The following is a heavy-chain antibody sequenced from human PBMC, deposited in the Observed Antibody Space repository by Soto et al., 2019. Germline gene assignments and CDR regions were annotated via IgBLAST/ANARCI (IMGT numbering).Heavy chain of an antibody. J-gene: IGHJ4*02. CDR2: ISGSGGST. V-gene: IGHV3-23*01. CDR1: GFTFSTYA. CDR3: AKDPIARVWGWADY. D-gene: IGHD2-8*01. Sequence: EVQLLESGGGLVQPGGSLTLSYAASGFTFSTYAMNWVRQAPGKGLEWVSVISGSGGSTYYADSVKGRFTISRDNSKNTLYLQMNSLTAEDTAVYYCAKDPIARVWGWADYWGQGTLVTVSS.